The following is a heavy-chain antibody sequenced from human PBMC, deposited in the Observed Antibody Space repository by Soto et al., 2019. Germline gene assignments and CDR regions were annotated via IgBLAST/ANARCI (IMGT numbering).Heavy chain of an antibody. CDR3: ARSRHTVTSRFHF. Sequence: QAELQESGPGLVRPSQTLSLTCTVSGASISSDGYYWGWIRQHPGKGLEYIAYMYYSGSTYYHPSLKSRVTMSVDASKNQFSLNLSSVTAADTAVYYCARSRHTVTSRFHFWGQGVLVTVSS. CDR2: MYYSGST. D-gene: IGHD4-17*01. CDR1: GASISSDGYY. V-gene: IGHV4-31*03. J-gene: IGHJ4*02.